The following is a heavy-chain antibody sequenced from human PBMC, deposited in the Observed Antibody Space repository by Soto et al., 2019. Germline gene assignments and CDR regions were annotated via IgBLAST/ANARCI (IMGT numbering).Heavy chain of an antibody. CDR1: GFNFGAYA. J-gene: IGHJ6*02. D-gene: IGHD6-19*01. CDR2: ISGSSSGT. Sequence: GGSLTLSCEASGFNFGAYAMSWVRQAPGKGLEWVSGISGSSSGTYYTDSVKGRFTISRDNSKNTVYLQMNSLRGEDTAVYYCAKDRSENFWVYYYAMDFWGQGTAVTVSS. V-gene: IGHV3-23*01. CDR3: AKDRSENFWVYYYAMDF.